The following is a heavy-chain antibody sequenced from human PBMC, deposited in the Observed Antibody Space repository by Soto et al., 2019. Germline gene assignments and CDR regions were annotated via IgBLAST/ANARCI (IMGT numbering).Heavy chain of an antibody. CDR1: GGSFSGYY. Sequence: QVQLQQWGAGLLKPSETLSLTCAVYGGSFSGYYWSWIRQPPGKGLEWIGEINHSGSTNYNPSLKSRVSISVDTSKNQFSLKLSSVTAADTAVYYCARAPAYYYGSGSYTNWFDPWGQGTLVTVSS. V-gene: IGHV4-34*01. CDR3: ARAPAYYYGSGSYTNWFDP. J-gene: IGHJ5*02. D-gene: IGHD3-10*01. CDR2: INHSGST.